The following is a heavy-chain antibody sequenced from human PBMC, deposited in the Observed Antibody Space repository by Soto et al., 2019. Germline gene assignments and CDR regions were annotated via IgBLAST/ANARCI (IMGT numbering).Heavy chain of an antibody. Sequence: QVQLVQSGAEVKKPGSSVKVSCRAPGGTFNSHTISWVRQAPGQGLEWMGGIMPMFGVTNYARKFQGRLTMTANESTTTAYMEVSGLTSADTAVYYCAGEGVTSSMSLPWIGYHYYGLDVWGQGTTVIVSS. CDR1: GGTFNSHT. D-gene: IGHD2-2*01. CDR3: AGEGVTSSMSLPWIGYHYYGLDV. V-gene: IGHV1-69*12. J-gene: IGHJ6*02. CDR2: IMPMFGVT.